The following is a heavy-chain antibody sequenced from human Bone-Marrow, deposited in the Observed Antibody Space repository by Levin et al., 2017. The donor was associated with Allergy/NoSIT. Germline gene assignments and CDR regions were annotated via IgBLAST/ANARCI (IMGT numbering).Heavy chain of an antibody. CDR1: GYTFSSND. CDR3: ARGLYDSSGAYSFDY. J-gene: IGHJ4*02. CDR2: MNPNSGNT. Sequence: ASVKVSCKASGYTFSSNDINWVRQATGQGLEWMGWMNPNSGNTGYAQKFQGRVTMTRNASMSTAYMELSSLRSEDTAVYYCARGLYDSSGAYSFDYWGQGTLVTVSS. V-gene: IGHV1-8*01. D-gene: IGHD3-22*01.